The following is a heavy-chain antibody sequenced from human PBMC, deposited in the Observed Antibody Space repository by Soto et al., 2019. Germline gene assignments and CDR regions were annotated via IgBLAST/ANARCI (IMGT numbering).Heavy chain of an antibody. D-gene: IGHD6-13*01. CDR3: ARTPGIAAAGTDY. Sequence: SVKVSCKASGVTFSSYTISWVRQAPGQGLEWMGRIIPILGIANYAQKFQGRVTITADKSTSTAYMELSSLRSEDTAVYYCARTPGIAAAGTDYWGQGTLVTVSS. CDR1: GVTFSSYT. J-gene: IGHJ4*02. V-gene: IGHV1-69*02. CDR2: IIPILGIA.